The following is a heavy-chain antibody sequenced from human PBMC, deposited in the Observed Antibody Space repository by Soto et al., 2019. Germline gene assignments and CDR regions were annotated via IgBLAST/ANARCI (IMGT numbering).Heavy chain of an antibody. CDR3: ARHYRYGYYSDY. CDR1: GGSISSSSYY. Sequence: SETLSLTCTVSGGSISSSSYYWGWIRQPPGKGLEWIGSIYYSGSTYYNPSLKSRVTISVDTSKNQFSLKLSSVTAADTAVYYCARHYRYGYYSDYWGQGTLVTVSS. V-gene: IGHV4-39*01. CDR2: IYYSGST. J-gene: IGHJ4*02. D-gene: IGHD5-18*01.